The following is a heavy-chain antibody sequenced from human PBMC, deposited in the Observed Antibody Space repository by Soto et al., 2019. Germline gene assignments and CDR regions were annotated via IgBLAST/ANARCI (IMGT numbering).Heavy chain of an antibody. CDR1: GGTFSSYA. D-gene: IGHD6-13*01. Sequence: SVKVSCKASGGTFSSYAISWVRQAPGQGLEWMGGIIPIFGTANYAQKFQGRVTITADESTSTAYMELSSLRSEDTAVYYCARGLVAAAGTNLYYYYYGMDVWGQGTTVTVSS. J-gene: IGHJ6*02. CDR2: IIPIFGTA. V-gene: IGHV1-69*13. CDR3: ARGLVAAAGTNLYYYYYGMDV.